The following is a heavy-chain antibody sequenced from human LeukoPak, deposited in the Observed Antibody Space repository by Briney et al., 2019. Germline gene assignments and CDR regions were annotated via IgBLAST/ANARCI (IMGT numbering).Heavy chain of an antibody. CDR2: ISSSSSYI. CDR1: GFTFSSYS. V-gene: IGHV3-21*01. CDR3: PRSSYYDSSGYYYDPFDI. J-gene: IGHJ3*02. Sequence: PGGSLSLSCAASGFTFSSYSMNWVRQAPGKGLEWVSSISSSSSYIYYADSVKGRFTISRDNAKNSLYLQMNILGADDTAVYYSPRSSYYDSSGYYYDPFDIWGQGTTVTVSS. D-gene: IGHD3-22*01.